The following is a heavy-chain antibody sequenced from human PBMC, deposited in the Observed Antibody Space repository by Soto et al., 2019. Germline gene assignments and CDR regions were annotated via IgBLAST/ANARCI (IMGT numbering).Heavy chain of an antibody. J-gene: IGHJ4*02. CDR2: ISTYNERT. D-gene: IGHD2-15*01. V-gene: IGHV1-18*01. CDR3: ARGHVVNFDY. CDR1: GYNFARYG. Sequence: QVHLVQSGAEVKKPGASVKVSCKASGYNFARYGISWVRQAPGQGLEWMGWISTYNERTNYAKNFQGRVTMTTDTPTSTISMELRSLTPDDTAVYYCARGHVVNFDYWGQGTLVTVSS.